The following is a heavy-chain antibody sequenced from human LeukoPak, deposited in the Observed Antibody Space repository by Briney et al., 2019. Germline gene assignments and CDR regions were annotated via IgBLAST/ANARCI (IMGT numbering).Heavy chain of an antibody. Sequence: GGSLRLSCAASGFTFSSYGMHWVRQAPGKGLEWVAFIRYDGSNKYYADSVKGRFTISRDNAKNSLYLQMNSLRAEDTAVYYCARDEGYYGSGMGVYWGQGTLVTVSS. CDR3: ARDEGYYGSGMGVY. D-gene: IGHD3-10*01. J-gene: IGHJ4*02. CDR2: IRYDGSNK. CDR1: GFTFSSYG. V-gene: IGHV3-30*02.